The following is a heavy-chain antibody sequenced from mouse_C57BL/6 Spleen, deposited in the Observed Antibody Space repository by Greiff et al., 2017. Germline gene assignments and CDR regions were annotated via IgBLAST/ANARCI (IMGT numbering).Heavy chain of an antibody. CDR3: ARGGDEYFDV. V-gene: IGHV1-55*01. CDR1: GYTFTSYW. Sequence: QVQLQQSGAELVKPGASVKMSCKASGYTFTSYWITWVKQRPGQGLEWIGDIYPGSGSTNYNEKFKSKATLTVDTSSSTAYMQLSSLTSDDSAVYDCARGGDEYFDVWGTGTTVTVSS. CDR2: IYPGSGST. D-gene: IGHD3-3*01. J-gene: IGHJ1*03.